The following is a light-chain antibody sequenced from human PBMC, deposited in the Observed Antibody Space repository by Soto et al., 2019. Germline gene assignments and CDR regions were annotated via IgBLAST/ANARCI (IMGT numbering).Light chain of an antibody. J-gene: IGKJ3*01. V-gene: IGKV4-1*01. CDR2: WAS. CDR1: QSVLYSSHNKNY. CDR3: QQYDSTPFT. Sequence: DIVMTQSPDSLAVSLGERATINCKSSQSVLYSSHNKNYLAWYQQKAGQPPKLLIYWASTRESGVPDRFSGSGSGTDFTLTISSLQAEDVAVYYCQQYDSTPFTFGPGTKVDIK.